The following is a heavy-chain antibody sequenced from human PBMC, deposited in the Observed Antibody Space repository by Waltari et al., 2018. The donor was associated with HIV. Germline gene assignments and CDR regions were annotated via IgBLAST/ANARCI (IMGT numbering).Heavy chain of an antibody. CDR3: ARVAGGDYFDY. Sequence: QAQLVLSGGEVPKPGASVKVSCQASGSKLLDHGITWVRQAPGQGLEWMAWISPYNGNTDYAQRFQGRVSVTTDTSTNTAYMELRSLRSDDTAVYFCARVAGGDYFDYWGQGTLVTVSS. CDR2: ISPYNGNT. D-gene: IGHD4-17*01. CDR1: GSKLLDHG. V-gene: IGHV1-18*01. J-gene: IGHJ4*02.